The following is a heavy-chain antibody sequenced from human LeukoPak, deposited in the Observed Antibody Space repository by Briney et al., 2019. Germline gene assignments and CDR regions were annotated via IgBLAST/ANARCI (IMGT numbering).Heavy chain of an antibody. D-gene: IGHD3-10*01. Sequence: TLSLTCTVSGGSIISADYYWSCIRHPPENGLEWIGYIYYSVSTSYNPPPKRRVTISVDTSKNQFALKLCSVTAADTAVYYCARTYGSGSSPFDYWGQGTLVTVSS. CDR2: IYYSVST. J-gene: IGHJ4*02. CDR3: ARTYGSGSSPFDY. V-gene: IGHV4-30-4*01. CDR1: GGSIISADYY.